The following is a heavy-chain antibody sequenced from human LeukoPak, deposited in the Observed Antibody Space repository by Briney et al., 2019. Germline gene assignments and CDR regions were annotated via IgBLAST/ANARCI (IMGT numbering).Heavy chain of an antibody. D-gene: IGHD1-26*01. J-gene: IGHJ4*02. CDR1: GFTFSSYE. CDR2: ISGAGTSI. CDR3: ARGGAVGPNPYYSDY. V-gene: IGHV3-48*03. Sequence: GGSLRLSCAASGFTFSSYEMNWVRQTPGKGLEWVSYISGAGTSIYYADSVKGRFTISRDNAKDSLYLQMNSLRDEDTAVYYCARGGAVGPNPYYSDYWGQGTLVTVSS.